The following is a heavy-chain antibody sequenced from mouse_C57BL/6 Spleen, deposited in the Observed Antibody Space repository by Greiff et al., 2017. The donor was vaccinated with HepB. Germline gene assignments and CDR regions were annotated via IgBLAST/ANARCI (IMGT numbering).Heavy chain of an antibody. CDR3: ARKEEKLGDYFDY. J-gene: IGHJ2*01. V-gene: IGHV1-76*01. D-gene: IGHD4-1*01. CDR1: GYTFTDYY. Sequence: QVRLQQSGAELVRPGASVKLSCKASGYTFTDYYINWVKQRPGQGLEWIARIYPGSGNTYYNEKFKGKATLTAEKSSSTAYMQLSSLTSEDSAVYFCARKEEKLGDYFDYWGQGTTLTVSS. CDR2: IYPGSGNT.